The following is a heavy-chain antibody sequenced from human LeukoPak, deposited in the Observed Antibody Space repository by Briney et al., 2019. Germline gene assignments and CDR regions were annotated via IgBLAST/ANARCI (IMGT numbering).Heavy chain of an antibody. V-gene: IGHV1-8*01. CDR3: ASGPPGNQYFQY. Sequence: ASVKVSCKASGYTFTRYDLNWVRQATGQGLEWMGWMNPNSGDTGYAQKFQGRVTMTRNTSISTAYMELSSLRSEDTAVYYCASGPPGNQYFQYWGQGTLVTVSS. CDR2: MNPNSGDT. D-gene: IGHD1-14*01. J-gene: IGHJ1*01. CDR1: GYTFTRYD.